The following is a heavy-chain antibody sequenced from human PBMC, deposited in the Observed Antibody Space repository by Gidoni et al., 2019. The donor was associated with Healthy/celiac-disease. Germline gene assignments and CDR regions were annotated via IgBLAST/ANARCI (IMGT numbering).Heavy chain of an antibody. CDR2: IIPIFGTA. V-gene: IGHV1-69*01. CDR3: AREGYCTKGECYTPVSPFDY. J-gene: IGHJ4*02. D-gene: IGHD2-8*01. CDR1: GGTFSTYA. Sequence: HVQLLQSGAEVKKPVSSVKVSCNASGGTFSTYAISWVRQAPGQGLEWMGGIIPIFGTANYVQKLRGRVTMTEDESTSTAYMELSRLRSEDTEVYYCAREGYCTKGECYTPVSPFDYWGQGTLVTVSS.